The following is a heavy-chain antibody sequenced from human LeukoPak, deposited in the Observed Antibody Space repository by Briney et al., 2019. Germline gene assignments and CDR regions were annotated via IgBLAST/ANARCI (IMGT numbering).Heavy chain of an antibody. Sequence: GASVKVSCKASGYTLTGYYMHWVRQAPGQGLEWMGWISAYNGNTNYAQKLQGRVTMTTDTSTSTAYMELRSLRSDDTAVYYCARDGFGYSTTYYYGMDVWGQGTTVTVSS. D-gene: IGHD6-13*01. J-gene: IGHJ6*02. CDR3: ARDGFGYSTTYYYGMDV. CDR2: ISAYNGNT. CDR1: GYTLTGYY. V-gene: IGHV1-18*04.